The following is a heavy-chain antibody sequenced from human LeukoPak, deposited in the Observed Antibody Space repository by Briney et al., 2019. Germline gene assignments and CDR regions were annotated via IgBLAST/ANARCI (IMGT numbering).Heavy chain of an antibody. CDR2: IKQDGSEK. Sequence: GSLRLSCAASGFTFSSYWMSWVRQAPGKGLEWVANIKQDGSEKNYVDSVKGRFTISRDNAKNSLYLQMNSLRAEDTAVYYCARDVGDWGGYFDFWGQGTLVTVSS. J-gene: IGHJ4*02. V-gene: IGHV3-7*01. CDR3: ARDVGDWGGYFDF. CDR1: GFTFSSYW. D-gene: IGHD3-10*01.